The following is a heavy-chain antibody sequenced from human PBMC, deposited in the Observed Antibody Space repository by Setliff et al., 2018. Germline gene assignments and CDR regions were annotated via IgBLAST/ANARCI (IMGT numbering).Heavy chain of an antibody. CDR1: GFTFSDYW. V-gene: IGHV3-7*01. D-gene: IGHD2-15*01. J-gene: IGHJ4*02. CDR2: IRKDGGEK. CDR3: ARTCSGSGCYAGLES. Sequence: GGSLRLSCAASGFTFSDYWMTWVRQAPGKGLEWVGNIRKDGGEKKYADSVKGRFTISRDNSKNTLYLQMNSLRPEDTAVYYCARTCSGSGCYAGLESWGQGTPVTVSS.